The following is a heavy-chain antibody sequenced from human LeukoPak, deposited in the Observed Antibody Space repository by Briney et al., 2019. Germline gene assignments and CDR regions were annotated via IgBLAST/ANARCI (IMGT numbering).Heavy chain of an antibody. V-gene: IGHV1-18*01. CDR2: ISAYNGNT. CDR1: GYTFTSYG. CDR3: ARVGVGIQLWLRGGFDY. D-gene: IGHD5-18*01. J-gene: IGHJ4*02. Sequence: ASVKVSCKASGYTFTSYGISWVRQAPGQGLERMGWISAYNGNTKYAQKLQGRVTMTTDTSTSTACMELRSLRSDDTAVYYCARVGVGIQLWLRGGFDYWGQGTLVTVSS.